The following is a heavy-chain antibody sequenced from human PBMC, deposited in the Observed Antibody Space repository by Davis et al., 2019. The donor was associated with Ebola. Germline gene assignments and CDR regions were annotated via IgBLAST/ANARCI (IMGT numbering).Heavy chain of an antibody. CDR2: INHSGST. CDR1: GGSFSGYY. Sequence: PSETLSLTCAVYGGSFSGYYWSWIRQPPGKGLEWIGEINHSGSTNYNPSLKSRVTISVDTSKNQFSLKLSSVTAADTAVYYCARVKRAPLSYRDGPDQDYGMDVWGKGTTVTVSS. D-gene: IGHD5-24*01. J-gene: IGHJ6*04. V-gene: IGHV4-34*01. CDR3: ARVKRAPLSYRDGPDQDYGMDV.